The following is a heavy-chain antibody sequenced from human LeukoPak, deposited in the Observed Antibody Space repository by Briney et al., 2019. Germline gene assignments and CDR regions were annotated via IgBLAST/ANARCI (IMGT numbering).Heavy chain of an antibody. J-gene: IGHJ6*02. CDR1: GYTFTSYG. CDR2: ISAYNGNT. D-gene: IGHD2-15*01. CDR3: ARDRLGYCSGGSCSGIYYYYGMDV. V-gene: IGHV1-18*01. Sequence: ASVKVSCKASGYTFTSYGISWVRQAPGQGLEWMGWISAYNGNTNYAQKLQGRVTMTTDTSTSTAYMELRSLRSEDTAVYYCARDRLGYCSGGSCSGIYYYYGMDVWGQGTTVTVSS.